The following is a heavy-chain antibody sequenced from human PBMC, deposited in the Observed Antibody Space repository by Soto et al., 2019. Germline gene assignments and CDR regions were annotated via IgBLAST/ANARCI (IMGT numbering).Heavy chain of an antibody. Sequence: GASVKVSCKASGYTFTSYDINWVRQATGQGLEWMGWMNPNSGSTGYAQKFQGRVTMTRNTSISTAYMELSSLRSEDTAVYYCARVRGYSSSWYFYYYYMDVWGKGTTVTVSS. CDR2: MNPNSGST. J-gene: IGHJ6*03. CDR1: GYTFTSYD. D-gene: IGHD6-13*01. V-gene: IGHV1-8*01. CDR3: ARVRGYSSSWYFYYYYMDV.